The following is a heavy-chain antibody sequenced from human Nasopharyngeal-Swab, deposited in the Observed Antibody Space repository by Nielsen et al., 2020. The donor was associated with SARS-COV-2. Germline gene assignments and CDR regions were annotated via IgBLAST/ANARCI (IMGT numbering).Heavy chain of an antibody. CDR3: ARREDDRSWYYYYGMDV. Sequence: ASVKVSCKVSGYTLTELSMHWVRQAPGKGLEWMGGFDPEDGETIYAQKFQGRVTMTEDTSTDTAYMELSSLRSEDTAVYYCARREDDRSWYYYYGMDVWGQGTTVTVSS. V-gene: IGHV1-24*01. J-gene: IGHJ6*02. D-gene: IGHD3-22*01. CDR2: FDPEDGET. CDR1: GYTLTELS.